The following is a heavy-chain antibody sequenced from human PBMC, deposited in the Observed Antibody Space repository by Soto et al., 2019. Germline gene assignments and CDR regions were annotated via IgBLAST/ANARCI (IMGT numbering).Heavy chain of an antibody. CDR2: INPSGST. J-gene: IGHJ6*02. CDR1: GGSFSGYY. D-gene: IGHD6-13*01. Sequence: QVQLQQWGAGLLKPSETLSLTCAVYGGSFSGYYWSWIRQPPGKGLEWIGEINPSGSTNYNPSLNSRVTISVYTSKTQFSLKLSSVTAANTAVYYCARQPGIAAAGPPPTPYGMDVWGQGTTVTVSS. CDR3: ARQPGIAAAGPPPTPYGMDV. V-gene: IGHV4-34*01.